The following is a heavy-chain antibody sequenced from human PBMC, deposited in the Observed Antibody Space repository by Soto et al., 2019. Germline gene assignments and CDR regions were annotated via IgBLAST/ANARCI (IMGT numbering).Heavy chain of an antibody. CDR3: ARDDYKDGGNNWFDR. CDR2: MYTKERT. J-gene: IGHJ5*02. CDR1: GGSITNYY. Sequence: QVQLQQSGPGLVKASETLSLTCTVSGGSITNYYWSWIRQPAGKGLEWIGRMYTKERTNYNLSFKSRVTMSVDTSKNQFSLKLNAVTAADTAVYYCARDDYKDGGNNWFDRWGQGTLVTVSS. V-gene: IGHV4-4*07. D-gene: IGHD3-16*01.